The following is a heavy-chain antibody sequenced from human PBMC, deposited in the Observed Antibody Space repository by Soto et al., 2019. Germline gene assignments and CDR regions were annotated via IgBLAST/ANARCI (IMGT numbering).Heavy chain of an antibody. D-gene: IGHD5-12*01. CDR1: GFIFSSYS. CDR2: ISSSSTYI. V-gene: IGHV3-21*01. CDR3: ARRSAGYKNDY. Sequence: GGSLRLSCAASGFIFSSYSMSWVRQAPGKGLEWVSSISSSSTYIYYTDSVKGRFTISRDNANNSLYLQMNSLRAEDTAVYYCARRSAGYKNDYWGQGTLVTVSS. J-gene: IGHJ4*02.